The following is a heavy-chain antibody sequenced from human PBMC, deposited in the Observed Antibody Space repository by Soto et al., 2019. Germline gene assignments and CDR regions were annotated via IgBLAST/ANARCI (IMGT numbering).Heavy chain of an antibody. CDR1: GFTFSSYW. CDR3: ARATNYCSGGSCYSLAEYFQN. Sequence: EVQLVESGGGVVQPGGSLRLSCAASGFTFSSYWMHWVRQAPGKGLVWVSRINSDGSSTSYADSVKGRFTISRDNAKNTLYLQMNSLGAEDTAVYYCARATNYCSGGSCYSLAEYFQNLGQGTLVTFS. V-gene: IGHV3-74*01. D-gene: IGHD2-15*01. J-gene: IGHJ1*01. CDR2: INSDGSST.